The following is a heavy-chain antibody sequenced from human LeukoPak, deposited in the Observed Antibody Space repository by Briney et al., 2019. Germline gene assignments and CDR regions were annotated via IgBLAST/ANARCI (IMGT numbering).Heavy chain of an antibody. CDR3: AREKATDIVVVPAAGMDV. V-gene: IGHV1-69*04. D-gene: IGHD2-2*01. CDR2: IIPILGIA. Sequence: ASVKVSCKASGGTFSSYAISWVRQAPGQGLEWMGRIIPILGIANYAQKFQGRVTITADKSTSTAYMELSSLRSEDTAVYYCAREKATDIVVVPAAGMDVWGQGTTVTVSS. CDR1: GGTFSSYA. J-gene: IGHJ6*02.